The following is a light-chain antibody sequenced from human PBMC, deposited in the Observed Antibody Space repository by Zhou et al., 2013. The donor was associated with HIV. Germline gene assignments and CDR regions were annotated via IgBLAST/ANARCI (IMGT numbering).Light chain of an antibody. V-gene: IGKV1-17*01. J-gene: IGKJ1*01. CDR3: QHQTT. Sequence: DVEMTQSPSSLSASVGDRVTITCRASQDIRNDLGWYQQEPGKSPKRLIYGASILQSGVPSRFSGSRSGTEFTLTISGLQPEDFATYYCQHQTTFGQGTRVDVK. CDR2: GAS. CDR1: QDIRND.